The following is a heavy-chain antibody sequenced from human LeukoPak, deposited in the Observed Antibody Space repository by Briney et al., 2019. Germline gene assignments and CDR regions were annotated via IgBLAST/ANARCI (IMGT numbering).Heavy chain of an antibody. CDR1: GFTFGIYA. D-gene: IGHD4-17*01. CDR3: AKPPHDYGDYPFDS. Sequence: PGGSLRLSCAASGFTFGIYAMSWVRQAPGRGLEWVSTINGGATATYYADSVKGRFTISRDNSKDTVYLQMNSLRAEDTALYYCAKPPHDYGDYPFDSWGQGTLVTVSS. V-gene: IGHV3-23*01. CDR2: INGGATAT. J-gene: IGHJ4*02.